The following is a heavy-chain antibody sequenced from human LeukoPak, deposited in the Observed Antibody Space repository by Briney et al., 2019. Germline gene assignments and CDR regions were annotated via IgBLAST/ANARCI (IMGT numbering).Heavy chain of an antibody. CDR1: GYTFTSCD. D-gene: IGHD6-19*01. CDR2: MNPNSGNT. J-gene: IGHJ4*02. CDR3: ARVDPWGIAVAGTLDY. Sequence: ASVKVSCKASGYTFTSCDINWVRQATGQGLEWMGWMNPNSGNTGYAQKFQGRVTMTRNTSISTAYMELSSLRSEDTAVYYCARVDPWGIAVAGTLDYWGQGTLVTVSS. V-gene: IGHV1-8*01.